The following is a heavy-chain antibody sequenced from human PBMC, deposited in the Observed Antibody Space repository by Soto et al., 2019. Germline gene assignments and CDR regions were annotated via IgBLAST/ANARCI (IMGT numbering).Heavy chain of an antibody. CDR3: ARDSGELLWFGELLTRENYFDY. V-gene: IGHV1-18*01. Sequence: ASVKVSCKASGYTFTSYGISWVRQAPGQGLEWMGWISAYNGNTNYAQKLQGRVTMTTDTSTSTAYMELRSLRSDDTAVYYCARDSGELLWFGELLTRENYFDYWGQGTLVTVSS. CDR2: ISAYNGNT. J-gene: IGHJ4*02. CDR1: GYTFTSYG. D-gene: IGHD3-10*01.